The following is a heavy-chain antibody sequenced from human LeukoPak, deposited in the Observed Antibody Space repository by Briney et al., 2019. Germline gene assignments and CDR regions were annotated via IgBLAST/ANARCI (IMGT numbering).Heavy chain of an antibody. CDR2: INHSGST. CDR3: ARAPGMCSSTSCYSYYFDY. D-gene: IGHD2-2*01. J-gene: IGHJ4*02. CDR1: GGSFSGYY. Sequence: PSETLSLTCVVYGGSFSGYYWSWIRQPPGKGLEWIGEINHSGSTNYNPSLKSRVTISVDTSKNQFSLKLSSVTAADTAVYYCARAPGMCSSTSCYSYYFDYWGQGTLVTVSS. V-gene: IGHV4-34*01.